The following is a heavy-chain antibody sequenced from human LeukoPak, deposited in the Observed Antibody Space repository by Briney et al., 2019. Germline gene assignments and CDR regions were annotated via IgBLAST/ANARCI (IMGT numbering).Heavy chain of an antibody. CDR3: ARDSVEGAVAGGFQH. CDR2: IYYSGST. D-gene: IGHD6-19*01. J-gene: IGHJ1*01. Sequence: SETLSLTCTVSGGSISSSSYYWGWIRQPPGKGLEWIGSIYYSGSTYYNPSLKSRVTISVDTSKNQFSLKLSSVTAADTAVYYCARDSVEGAVAGGFQHWGQGTLVTVSS. V-gene: IGHV4-39*07. CDR1: GGSISSSSYY.